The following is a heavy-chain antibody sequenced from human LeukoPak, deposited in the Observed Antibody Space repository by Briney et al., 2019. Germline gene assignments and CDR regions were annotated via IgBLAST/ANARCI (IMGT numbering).Heavy chain of an antibody. CDR2: IYHSGST. D-gene: IGHD2-15*01. Sequence: SETLSLTCTVSGGSISSGGYYWSRIRQPPGKGLEWIGYIYHSGSTYYNPSLKSRVTISVDRSKNQFSLKLSSVTAADTAVYYCAGSRIDAFDIWGQGTMVTVSS. J-gene: IGHJ3*02. CDR3: AGSRIDAFDI. V-gene: IGHV4-30-2*01. CDR1: GGSISSGGYY.